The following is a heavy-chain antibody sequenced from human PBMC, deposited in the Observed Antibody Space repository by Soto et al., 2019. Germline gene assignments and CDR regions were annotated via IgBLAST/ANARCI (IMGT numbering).Heavy chain of an antibody. D-gene: IGHD3-22*01. J-gene: IGHJ6*02. CDR1: GGSISSGDYY. CDR2: IHNSGRT. CDR3: ARERLGADSSGDYWNYMDV. Sequence: QVQLQESGPGLVKPSQTLSLTCTVSGGSISSGDYYWSWIRQPPGKVLEWIGYIHNSGRTYYNPSLRSGLSISVDTTKTQFSLKLTSVTDADTSVYYCARERLGADSSGDYWNYMDVWGQGTTVTVSS. V-gene: IGHV4-30-4*01.